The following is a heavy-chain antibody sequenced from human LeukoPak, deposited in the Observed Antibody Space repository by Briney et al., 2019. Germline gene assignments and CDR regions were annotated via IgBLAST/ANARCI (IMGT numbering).Heavy chain of an antibody. D-gene: IGHD6-13*01. V-gene: IGHV3-15*01. Sequence: GGSLRLSCVASGFTFSNAWMSWVRQAPGQGPEWVGRFKSKVDGGTTDYAAPVKGRFTISRDDSKNTLYLQMNSLKTEDTAVYYCTTAASIASARDAFDFWGQGAIVTVSS. CDR1: GFTFSNAW. CDR2: FKSKVDGGTT. J-gene: IGHJ3*01. CDR3: TTAASIASARDAFDF.